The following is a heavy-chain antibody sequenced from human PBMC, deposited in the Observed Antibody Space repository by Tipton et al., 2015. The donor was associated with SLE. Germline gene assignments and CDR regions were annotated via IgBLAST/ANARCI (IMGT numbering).Heavy chain of an antibody. CDR3: AREGRDGYNPLGMDV. Sequence: TLSLTCAVYGGSFSDYYWTWIRQPPGKGLEWIGEINHSGSTNYNPSLKSRVTISVDTSKNQFSLKLSSVTAADTAVYNCAREGRDGYNPLGMDVWGQGTAVIVSS. D-gene: IGHD5-24*01. CDR1: GGSFSDYY. V-gene: IGHV4-34*01. J-gene: IGHJ6*02. CDR2: INHSGST.